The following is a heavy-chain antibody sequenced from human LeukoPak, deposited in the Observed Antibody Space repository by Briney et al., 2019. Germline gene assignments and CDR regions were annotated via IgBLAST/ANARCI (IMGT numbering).Heavy chain of an antibody. Sequence: PGGSLRLSCAASGLTFSSFAMTWVRQAPGKGLEWVSGISGSGSTTYYADSVKGRFTNSRDNSKNTLYLKMNSLRVEDTAIYYSAKGGRWDYYDSSHWGQGTMVTVSS. D-gene: IGHD3-22*01. CDR2: ISGSGSTT. CDR1: GLTFSSFA. J-gene: IGHJ3*01. CDR3: AKGGRWDYYDSSH. V-gene: IGHV3-23*01.